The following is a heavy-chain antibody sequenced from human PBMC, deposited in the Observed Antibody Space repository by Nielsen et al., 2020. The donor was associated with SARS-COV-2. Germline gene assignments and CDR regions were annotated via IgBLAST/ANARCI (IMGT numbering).Heavy chain of an antibody. J-gene: IGHJ4*02. Sequence: ASVKVSCKASGGTFSSYAISWVRQAPGQGLEWMGWISAYNGNTNYAQKLQGRVTMTTDTSTSTAYMELRSLRSDDTAVYYCARDFLYRGSYANWGQGTLVTVSS. CDR2: ISAYNGNT. V-gene: IGHV1-18*01. CDR3: ARDFLYRGSYAN. D-gene: IGHD1-26*01. CDR1: GGTFSSYA.